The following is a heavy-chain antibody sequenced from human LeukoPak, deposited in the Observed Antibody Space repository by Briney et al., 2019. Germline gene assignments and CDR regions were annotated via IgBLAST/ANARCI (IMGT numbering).Heavy chain of an antibody. V-gene: IGHV3-23*01. Sequence: GGSLRLSCAASGFTFSSYDVSWVRQAPGKGLEWVSTITGSGGTTYYADSVKGRFTISRDNSKNTLYLQMNSLRVEDTAVYYCAKDGEDWGQGTLVTVSS. CDR2: ITGSGGTT. D-gene: IGHD2-21*01. CDR1: GFTFSSYD. CDR3: AKDGED. J-gene: IGHJ4*02.